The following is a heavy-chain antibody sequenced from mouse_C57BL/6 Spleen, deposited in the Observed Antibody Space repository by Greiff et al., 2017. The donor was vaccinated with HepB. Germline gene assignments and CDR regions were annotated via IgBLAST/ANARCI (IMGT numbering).Heavy chain of an antibody. CDR3: ARGPSMVTTTY. V-gene: IGHV1-42*01. CDR2: INPSTGGT. CDR1: GYSFTGYY. J-gene: IGHJ3*01. Sequence: VQLKQSGPELVKPGASVKISCKASGYSFTGYYMNWVKQSPEKSLEWIGEINPSTGGTTYNQKFKAKATLTVDKSSSTAYMQLKSLTSEDSAVYYCARGPSMVTTTYWGQGTLVTVSA. D-gene: IGHD2-2*01.